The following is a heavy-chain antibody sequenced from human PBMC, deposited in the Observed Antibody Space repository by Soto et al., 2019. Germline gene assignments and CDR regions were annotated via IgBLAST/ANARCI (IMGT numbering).Heavy chain of an antibody. CDR1: GFTFSSYG. CDR2: ISYDGSNK. V-gene: IGHV3-30*18. CDR3: AKDLLGP. J-gene: IGHJ5*02. Sequence: QVQLVDSGGGVVQPGRSLRLSCAASGFTFSSYGMHWVRQAPGKGLEWVAVISYDGSNKYYADSVKGRFTISRDNSKNTLYLQMNSLRAEDTAVYYCAKDLLGPWGQGTLVTVSS.